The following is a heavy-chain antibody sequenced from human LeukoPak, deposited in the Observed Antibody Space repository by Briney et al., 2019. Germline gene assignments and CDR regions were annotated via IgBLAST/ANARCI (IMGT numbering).Heavy chain of an antibody. Sequence: SETLSLTCTVSGGSISSYYWSWIRQPPGKGLEWIGYIYYSGSTNYNPSLKSRVTISVDTSKNQFSLKLSSVTAADTAVYYCARGRAGRFDPWGQGTLVTVSS. J-gene: IGHJ5*02. D-gene: IGHD6-13*01. CDR2: IYYSGST. V-gene: IGHV4-59*12. CDR3: ARGRAGRFDP. CDR1: GGSISSYY.